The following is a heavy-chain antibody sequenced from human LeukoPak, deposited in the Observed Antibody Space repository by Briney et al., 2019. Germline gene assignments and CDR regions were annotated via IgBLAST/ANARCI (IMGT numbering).Heavy chain of an antibody. CDR1: GGSIRTYY. D-gene: IGHD6-13*01. V-gene: IGHV4-4*07. Sequence: SETLSLTCTVSGGSIRTYYWSWSRQPAGMGLEWIGRIYSNEHTNYNPSLKSRVTMSIDTSKNQFSLKLNSVTAADTAVYYCARGWSSSHNWFDPWGQGTLVTVSS. J-gene: IGHJ5*02. CDR3: ARGWSSSHNWFDP. CDR2: IYSNEHT.